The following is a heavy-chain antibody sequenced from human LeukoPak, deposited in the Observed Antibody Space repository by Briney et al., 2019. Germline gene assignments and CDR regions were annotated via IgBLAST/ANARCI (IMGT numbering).Heavy chain of an antibody. CDR1: GFTFSSYW. V-gene: IGHV3-7*01. Sequence: PGGSLRLSCAASGFTFSSYWMSWVRQAPGKGLEWVANIKQDGSEKYYVDSVKGRFTISRDNAKNSLYLQMNSLRDEDTAVYYCARDDRHYYGSGSYYRDWGQGTLVTVSS. CDR3: ARDDRHYYGSGSYYRD. CDR2: IKQDGSEK. J-gene: IGHJ4*02. D-gene: IGHD3-10*01.